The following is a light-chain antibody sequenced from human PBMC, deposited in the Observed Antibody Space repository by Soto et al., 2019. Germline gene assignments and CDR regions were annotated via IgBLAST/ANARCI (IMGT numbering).Light chain of an antibody. Sequence: DIQMTQSPSSLSASVGDRVTITCRASQDIGTDLGWYQQKPGMAPKRLIYAAWNLQAGVPSRFSGSGSGTEFTLRIRSLQHEDFATYFCLQHKSYPWTFGQGTKVDI. CDR2: AAW. J-gene: IGKJ1*01. CDR1: QDIGTD. CDR3: LQHKSYPWT. V-gene: IGKV1-17*01.